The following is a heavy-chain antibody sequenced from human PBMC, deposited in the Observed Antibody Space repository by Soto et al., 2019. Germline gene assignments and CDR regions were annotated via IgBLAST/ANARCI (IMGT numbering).Heavy chain of an antibody. Sequence: GGSLRLSCAASGFTFSSYWMHWVRQAPGKGLVWVSRINSDGSSTSYADSVKGRFTISRDNAKNTLYLQMNSLRAEDTAVYYCARCANGCGPPDYIDYWGQGTLVTVSS. D-gene: IGHD2-8*01. CDR3: ARCANGCGPPDYIDY. CDR1: GFTFSSYW. J-gene: IGHJ4*02. CDR2: INSDGSST. V-gene: IGHV3-74*01.